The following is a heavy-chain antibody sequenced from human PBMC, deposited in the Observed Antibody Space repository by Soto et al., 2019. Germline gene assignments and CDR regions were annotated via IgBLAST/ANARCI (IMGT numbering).Heavy chain of an antibody. CDR2: IYYSGST. Sequence: SETLSLTCTVSGGSISSYYWSWIRQPPGKGLEWIGYIYYSGSTNYNPSLKSRVTISVDTSKNQFSLKLSSVTAADTAVYYCARRRSYYAFDIWGQGTMVTVSS. D-gene: IGHD1-26*01. J-gene: IGHJ3*02. V-gene: IGHV4-59*01. CDR1: GGSISSYY. CDR3: ARRRSYYAFDI.